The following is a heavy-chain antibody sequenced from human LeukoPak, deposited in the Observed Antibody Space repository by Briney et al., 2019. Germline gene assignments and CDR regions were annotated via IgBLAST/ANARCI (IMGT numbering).Heavy chain of an antibody. V-gene: IGHV4-59*01. CDR1: GGSISSYY. D-gene: IGHD3-3*01. J-gene: IGHJ5*02. Sequence: KSSETLSLTCTVSGGSISSYYWSWIRQPPGKGLEWIGYIYYSGSTNYNPSLKSRVTISVDTSKNQFSLKLSSVTAADTAVYYCARASRITIFGVVSDNWFDPWGQGTLVTVSS. CDR3: ARASRITIFGVVSDNWFDP. CDR2: IYYSGST.